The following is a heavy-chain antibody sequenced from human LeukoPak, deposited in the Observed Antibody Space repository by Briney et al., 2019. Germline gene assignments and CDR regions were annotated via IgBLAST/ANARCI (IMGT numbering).Heavy chain of an antibody. J-gene: IGHJ5*02. V-gene: IGHV1-2*02. CDR1: GYTFTGYY. D-gene: IGHD3-22*01. CDR2: INPNSGGT. CDR3: ARDRYYYDSSGYSPWFDP. Sequence: ASVKVSCKASGYTFTGYYMHWVRQAPGQGLEWMGWINPNSGGTNYAQKFQGRVTMTRDTSISTAYMELSRLRSDDTAVYYCARDRYYYDSSGYSPWFDPWGQGTLVTVSS.